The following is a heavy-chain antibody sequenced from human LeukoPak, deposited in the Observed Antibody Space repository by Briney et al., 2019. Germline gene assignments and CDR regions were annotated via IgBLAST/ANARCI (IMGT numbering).Heavy chain of an antibody. CDR2: IIPIFGTA. CDR3: ARWPYYYDSSGYDY. Sequence: ASVKVSCKASGGTFSSYAISWVRQAPGQGLEWMGGIIPIFGTANYAQKFQGRVTITADESTSTAYMELRSLRSDDTAVYYCARWPYYYDSSGYDYWGQGTLVTVSS. CDR1: GGTFSSYA. V-gene: IGHV1-69*13. J-gene: IGHJ4*02. D-gene: IGHD3-22*01.